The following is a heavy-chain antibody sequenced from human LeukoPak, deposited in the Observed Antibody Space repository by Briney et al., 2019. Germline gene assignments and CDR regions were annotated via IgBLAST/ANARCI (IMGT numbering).Heavy chain of an antibody. J-gene: IGHJ4*02. CDR2: ISGSGGST. CDR1: GFTFSSYW. D-gene: IGHD5-18*01. V-gene: IGHV3-23*01. CDR3: AKASTRGYSYRVDY. Sequence: QPGGSLRLSCAASGFTFSSYWMSWVRQAPGKGLEWVSAISGSGGSTYYADSVKGRFTISRDNSKNTLYLQMNSLRAEDTAVYYCAKASTRGYSYRVDYWGQGTLVTVSS.